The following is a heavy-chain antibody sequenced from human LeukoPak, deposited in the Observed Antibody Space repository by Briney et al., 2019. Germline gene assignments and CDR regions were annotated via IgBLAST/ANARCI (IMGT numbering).Heavy chain of an antibody. D-gene: IGHD4-17*01. V-gene: IGHV4-34*01. J-gene: IGHJ5*02. CDR1: GGSFSGYY. CDR2: INHSGST. Sequence: SEALSLTCAVYGGSFSGYYWSWIRQPPGKGLEWIGEINHSGSTSYNPSLKSRVTISVDTSKDQFSLKLSSVTAADTAVYYCATTTVTNNWFDPWGQGTLVTVSS. CDR3: ATTTVTNNWFDP.